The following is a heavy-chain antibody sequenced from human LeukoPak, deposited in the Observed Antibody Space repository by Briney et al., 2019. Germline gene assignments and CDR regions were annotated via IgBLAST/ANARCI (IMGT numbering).Heavy chain of an antibody. V-gene: IGHV4-39*01. CDR3: ARLYYDSSGYYQICYFDY. J-gene: IGHJ4*02. CDR2: IYYSGST. D-gene: IGHD3-22*01. CDR1: GGSISSSSYY. Sequence: SETLSLTCTVSGGSISSSSYYWGWIRQPPGKGLEGIGSIYYSGSTYYNPSLNSRVTISVATSKNQFALNLSSVTGADTAVYYGARLYYDSSGYYQICYFDYWGQGTLVTVSS.